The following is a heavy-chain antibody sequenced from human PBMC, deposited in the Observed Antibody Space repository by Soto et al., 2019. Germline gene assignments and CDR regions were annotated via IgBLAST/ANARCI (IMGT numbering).Heavy chain of an antibody. CDR3: ARSYKSGWYYFDY. Sequence: GGSLRLSCAASGFTFSTYAIHWVRQAPGKGLEWAAFISYDGNNKNYADSVKGRFTISRDNSKNTVYLQMNSLTAEDTAVYYCARSYKSGWYYFDYWGQGTLVTVSS. CDR1: GFTFSTYA. D-gene: IGHD6-19*01. V-gene: IGHV3-30-3*01. CDR2: ISYDGNNK. J-gene: IGHJ4*02.